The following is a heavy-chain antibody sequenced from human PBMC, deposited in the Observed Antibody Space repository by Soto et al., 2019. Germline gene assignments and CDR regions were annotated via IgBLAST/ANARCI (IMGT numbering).Heavy chain of an antibody. J-gene: IGHJ6*03. V-gene: IGHV6-1*01. D-gene: IGHD1-1*01. CDR2: TYYRSKWYN. CDR1: GDSVSSNSAA. Sequence: PSQTVSLTCAISGDSVSSNSAAWNWYRQSPSRGLEWLGRTYYRSKWYNDYAVSVKSRITINPDTSKNQFSLQLNSVTPEDTAVYYCAGGISRRYNWNDVYMDVWGKGTTVTVSS. CDR3: AGGISRRYNWNDVYMDV.